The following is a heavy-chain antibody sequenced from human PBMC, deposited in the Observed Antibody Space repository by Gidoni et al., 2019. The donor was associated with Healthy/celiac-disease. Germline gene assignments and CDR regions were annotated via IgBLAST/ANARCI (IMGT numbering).Heavy chain of an antibody. CDR2: IRGSGGST. CDR3: AKEYYDFWSGYLFDY. Sequence: EVQLVESGGGLVQPGGSLRLSCAAPGFTFSSYAMSWVRQAPGKGLEWVSAIRGSGGSTYYADSVKGRFTISRDNSKNTLYLQMNSLRGEDTAVYYCAKEYYDFWSGYLFDYWGQGTLVTVSS. D-gene: IGHD3-3*01. CDR1: GFTFSSYA. V-gene: IGHV3-23*04. J-gene: IGHJ4*02.